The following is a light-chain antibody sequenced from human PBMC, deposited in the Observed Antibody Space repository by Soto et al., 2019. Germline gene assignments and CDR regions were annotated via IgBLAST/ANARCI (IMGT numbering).Light chain of an antibody. J-gene: IGKJ5*01. CDR1: QSISTY. CDR2: AAS. V-gene: IGKV1-39*01. Sequence: DIQMTQSPSSLSASVGNRVTITCRASQSISTYLNWYQQKPGKDPKLLIYAASSLQSGVPSRFSGSGSGTLFTLTISSLQPEDFATYYCQQTSSTQVTFGHGIRLEI. CDR3: QQTSSTQVT.